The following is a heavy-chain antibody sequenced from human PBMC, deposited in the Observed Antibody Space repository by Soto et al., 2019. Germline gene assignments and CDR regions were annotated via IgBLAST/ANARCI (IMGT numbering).Heavy chain of an antibody. D-gene: IGHD3-3*01. CDR1: GFHFRGHA. V-gene: IGHV3-23*01. Sequence: GGPLSISCAAAGFHFRGHAMILVSQAPGKGLEWVSGISGSGGSAYYADSVKGRFTISRDNSKNTVYLQMHSLRAEDTAVYYCAKATYYGFWSGCTPFAYWLHGSLVTVT. CDR3: AKATYYGFWSGCTPFAY. J-gene: IGHJ4*01. CDR2: ISGSGGSA.